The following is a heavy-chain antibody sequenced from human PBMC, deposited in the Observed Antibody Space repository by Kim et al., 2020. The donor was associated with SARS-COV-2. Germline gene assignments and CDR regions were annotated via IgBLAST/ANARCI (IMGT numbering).Heavy chain of an antibody. V-gene: IGHV1-18*01. D-gene: IGHD2-21*02. Sequence: YAQKVQGRVTMTTDTATSTAYMELRSRRSDDTAVYYCAREFYGGNSDFDYWGHGTLVTVSS. J-gene: IGHJ4*01. CDR3: AREFYGGNSDFDY.